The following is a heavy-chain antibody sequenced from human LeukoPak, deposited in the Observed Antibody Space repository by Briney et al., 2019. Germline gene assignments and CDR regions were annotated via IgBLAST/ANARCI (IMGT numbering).Heavy chain of an antibody. V-gene: IGHV3-23*01. CDR2: LSGDGSSR. D-gene: IGHD3-22*01. Sequence: GESLKISCASSGFTFSNYAMCLVRQAPGEVVWMVAALSGDGSSRYYSDYVGGLFTISRDNSKNTLFLQLNALRAEDTAVYYCAKVSGPSGFDAFDIWGQGTMVTVSS. CDR1: GFTFSNYA. J-gene: IGHJ3*02. CDR3: AKVSGPSGFDAFDI.